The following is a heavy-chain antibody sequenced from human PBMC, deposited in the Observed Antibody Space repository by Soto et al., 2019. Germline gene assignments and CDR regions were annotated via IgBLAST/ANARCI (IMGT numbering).Heavy chain of an antibody. J-gene: IGHJ4*02. V-gene: IGHV3-30-3*01. D-gene: IGHD6-19*01. CDR1: GFSFRTYP. Sequence: QLHLVESGGGVVRPGVSLRLSCVDSGFSFRTYPMHWVRQAPGKGLVWVALISYDGSSEAYGASVWDRFTVSRDNSKNTLYLQLNSLRPEDTSVYYCATSSGYLNYFDYWGQGTLVTVSS. CDR3: ATSSGYLNYFDY. CDR2: ISYDGSSE.